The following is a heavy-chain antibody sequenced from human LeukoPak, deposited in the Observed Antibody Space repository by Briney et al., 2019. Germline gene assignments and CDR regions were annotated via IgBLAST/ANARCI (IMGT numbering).Heavy chain of an antibody. CDR2: IYYTGST. J-gene: IGHJ2*01. Sequence: SETLSLTCTVSGGSISNYYWSWIRQPPGKGLDWIGYIYYTGSTNSNPSLKSRVTISADTPKNQFSLKLSSVTAADTAVYYCARRARETWYFDLWGRGTLVTVSS. V-gene: IGHV4-59*08. CDR3: ARRARETWYFDL. CDR1: GGSISNYY.